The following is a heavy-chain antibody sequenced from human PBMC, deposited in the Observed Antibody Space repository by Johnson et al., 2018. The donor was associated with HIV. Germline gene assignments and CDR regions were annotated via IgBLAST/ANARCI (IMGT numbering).Heavy chain of an antibody. J-gene: IGHJ3*02. CDR1: GFTFSSYG. V-gene: IGHV3-33*01. CDR3: ARKGDAFDI. Sequence: QVQLVESGGGVVQPGRSLRLSCAASGFTFSSYGMHWVRQAPGKGLEWVAVIWYDGSNKYYADSVKGRFTISRDNAKKFLYLQMTSLRAEDTAIYYCARKGDAFDIWGQGTLATVSS. CDR2: IWYDGSNK.